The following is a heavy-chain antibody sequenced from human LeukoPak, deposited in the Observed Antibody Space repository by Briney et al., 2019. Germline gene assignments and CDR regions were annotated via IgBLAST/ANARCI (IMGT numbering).Heavy chain of an antibody. CDR2: ISYDGSNK. D-gene: IGHD3-10*01. V-gene: IGHV3-30*03. J-gene: IGHJ3*02. CDR3: ARDRTMVRGVITALDAFDI. Sequence: GGSLRLSCAASGFTFSSYGMHWVRQAPGKGLEWVAVISYDGSNKYYADSVKGRFTISRDNSKNTLYLQMNSLRAEDTAVYYCARDRTMVRGVITALDAFDIWGQGTMVTVSS. CDR1: GFTFSSYG.